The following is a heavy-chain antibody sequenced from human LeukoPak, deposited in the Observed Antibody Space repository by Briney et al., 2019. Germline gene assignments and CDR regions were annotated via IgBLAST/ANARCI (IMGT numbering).Heavy chain of an antibody. Sequence: ASVKVSCKASGYTFTGYYMHWVRQAPGRGLEWMGWINPNSGGTNYAQKFQGRVTMTRDTSISTAYIELSRLRSDDTAVYYCARGSGGSKRSSYMDVWGKGTTVTVSS. CDR1: GYTFTGYY. CDR2: INPNSGGT. V-gene: IGHV1-2*02. CDR3: ARGSGGSKRSSYMDV. D-gene: IGHD3-10*01. J-gene: IGHJ6*03.